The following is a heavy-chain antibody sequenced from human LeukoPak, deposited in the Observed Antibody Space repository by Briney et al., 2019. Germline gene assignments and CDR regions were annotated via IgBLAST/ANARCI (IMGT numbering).Heavy chain of an antibody. D-gene: IGHD3-22*01. V-gene: IGHV4-4*07. CDR2: IYTSGST. J-gene: IGHJ4*02. CDR3: ARDRREYYDSSGYYWVNDN. Sequence: SETLSLTCTVSGGSISSYYWSWIRQPAGKGLEWIGRIYTSGSTNYNPSLTSRVTMSVATSKNQFSLKLSSVTAADTAVYYCARDRREYYDSSGYYWVNDNWGQGTLVTVSS. CDR1: GGSISSYY.